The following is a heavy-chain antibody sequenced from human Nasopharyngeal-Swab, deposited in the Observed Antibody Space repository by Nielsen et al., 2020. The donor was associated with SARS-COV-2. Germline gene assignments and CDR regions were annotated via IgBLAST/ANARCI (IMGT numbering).Heavy chain of an antibody. Sequence: SETLSLTCTVSGGSISSSSYYWGWIRQPPGKGLEWIGSIYYSGSTYYNPSLKSRVTISVDTSKSQFSLKLSSVTAADTAVYYCARDMYYDFWSGYLTHYYYYGMDVWGQGTTVTVSS. D-gene: IGHD3-3*01. V-gene: IGHV4-39*07. CDR2: IYYSGST. J-gene: IGHJ6*02. CDR3: ARDMYYDFWSGYLTHYYYYGMDV. CDR1: GGSISSSSYY.